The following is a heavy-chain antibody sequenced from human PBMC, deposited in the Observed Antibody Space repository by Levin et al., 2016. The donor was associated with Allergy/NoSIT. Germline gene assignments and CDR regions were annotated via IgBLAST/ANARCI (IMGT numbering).Heavy chain of an antibody. CDR1: GGSVSGNSHY. CDR3: ARHGLHGTYNLVDFDL. CDR2: IHYGGTT. D-gene: IGHD1-26*01. V-gene: IGHV4-39*01. Sequence: SETLSLTCTVSGGSVSGNSHYWGWIRQPPGKGPEWIGSIHYGGTTYYNPSLKSRVTLSVDTSKNQFSLKLASVTAADTAVFHCARHGLHGTYNLVDFDLWGQGTLVSVSS. J-gene: IGHJ4*02.